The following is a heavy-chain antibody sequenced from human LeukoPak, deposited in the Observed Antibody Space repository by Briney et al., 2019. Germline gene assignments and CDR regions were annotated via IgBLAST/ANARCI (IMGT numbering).Heavy chain of an antibody. CDR2: ISGSGGST. J-gene: IGHJ4*02. D-gene: IGHD3-10*01. CDR1: GFTFSSYA. CDR3: AKESMVRGGTHPFDY. Sequence: GGSLRLSCAASGFTFSSYAMSWVRQASGKGLEWVSAISGSGGSTYYADSVKGRFTISRDNSKNTLYLQMNSLRAEDTAVYYCAKESMVRGGTHPFDYWGQGTLVTVSS. V-gene: IGHV3-23*01.